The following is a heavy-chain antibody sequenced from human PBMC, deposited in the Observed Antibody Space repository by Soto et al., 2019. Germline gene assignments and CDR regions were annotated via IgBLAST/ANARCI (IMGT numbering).Heavy chain of an antibody. J-gene: IGHJ4*02. CDR1: GFTFSNAW. V-gene: IGHV3-15*07. CDR2: IKSKTDGETT. Sequence: EVQLVESGGGLVKPGGSLRLSCAASGFTFSNAWMNWVRQAPGKGLEWVGRIKSKTDGETTDYAAPVKGRFTISRDDSKNTLYLQMNSLKTEDTAVYYCPTFTMVRGVISVNYWGQGTLVTVSS. CDR3: PTFTMVRGVISVNY. D-gene: IGHD3-10*01.